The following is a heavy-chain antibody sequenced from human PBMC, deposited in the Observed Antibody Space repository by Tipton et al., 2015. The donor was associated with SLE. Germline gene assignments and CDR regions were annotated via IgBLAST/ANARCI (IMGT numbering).Heavy chain of an antibody. Sequence: SLRLSCVVSGFSFSSYEMNWVRQAPGKGLEWVSYISSSGSNIYYADSVKGRFTISRDNAKNSLYLQMNSLRAEDTAVYYCARDYDSMSSIGWGYWGQGTLVTVSS. D-gene: IGHD3-22*01. CDR3: ARDYDSMSSIGWGY. CDR2: ISSSGSNI. V-gene: IGHV3-48*03. J-gene: IGHJ4*02. CDR1: GFSFSSYE.